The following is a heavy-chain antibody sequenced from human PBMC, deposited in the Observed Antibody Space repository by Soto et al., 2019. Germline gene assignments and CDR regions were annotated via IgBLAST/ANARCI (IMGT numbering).Heavy chain of an antibody. CDR3: ARDKVIRGVHGAFDI. D-gene: IGHD2-21*01. CDR1: GFTFSSYW. V-gene: IGHV3-7*01. Sequence: GESLKISCAASGFTFSSYWMSWVRQAPGKGLEWVANIKQDGSEKYYVDSVKGRFTISRDNAKNSLYLQMNSLRAEDTAVYYCARDKVIRGVHGAFDIWGQGTMVTVSS. J-gene: IGHJ3*02. CDR2: IKQDGSEK.